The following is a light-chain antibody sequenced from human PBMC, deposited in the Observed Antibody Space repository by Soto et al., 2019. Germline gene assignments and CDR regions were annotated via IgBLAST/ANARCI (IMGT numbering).Light chain of an antibody. CDR2: GAS. CDR3: QKYNNWPPLT. J-gene: IGKJ4*01. V-gene: IGKV3-15*01. CDR1: PIFSSN. Sequence: EIVMTQSRDTLSLSPGERSTRSWMASPIFSSNLACYQQKPGQAPTLIIYGASTRATGIPARFSGSGSGTEFTLTIRRLQSEDLAVYYCQKYNNWPPLTFGQGTKVEIK.